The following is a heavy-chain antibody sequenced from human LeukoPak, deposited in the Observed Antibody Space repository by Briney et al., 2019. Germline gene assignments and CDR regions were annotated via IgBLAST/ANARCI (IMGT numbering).Heavy chain of an antibody. D-gene: IGHD2-2*01. J-gene: IGHJ5*02. Sequence: SETLSLTCAVYGGSFSGYCWGWIRQPPGKGLEWIGEINHSGSTNYNPSLKSRVTISVDTSKNQFSLKLSPVTAADTAVYYCARARAGADIVVVPAAIPGGWFDPWGQGTLVTVSS. CDR3: ARARAGADIVVVPAAIPGGWFDP. CDR1: GGSFSGYC. CDR2: INHSGST. V-gene: IGHV4-34*01.